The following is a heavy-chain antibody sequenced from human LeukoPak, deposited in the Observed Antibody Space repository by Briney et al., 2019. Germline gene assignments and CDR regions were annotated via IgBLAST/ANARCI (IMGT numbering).Heavy chain of an antibody. V-gene: IGHV3-23*01. J-gene: IGHJ4*02. CDR1: GFTFSSYA. CDR3: AKSGGSFYLFDY. D-gene: IGHD6-25*01. CDR2: VSDAGGSA. Sequence: PGGSLRLSCAASGFTFSSYAMSWVRQAPGKGLEWVSSVSDAGGSAYYADSVRGQFITSRDNSKNTLYLQMNSLRAEDTAVYYCAKSGGSFYLFDYWGRGTLVTVSS.